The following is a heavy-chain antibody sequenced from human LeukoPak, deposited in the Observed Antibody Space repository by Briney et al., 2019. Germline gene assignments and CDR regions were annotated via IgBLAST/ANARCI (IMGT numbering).Heavy chain of an antibody. D-gene: IGHD4-17*01. Sequence: GASVKVSCKASGYTFAGYYMHWVRPAPGQGLEWMGWINPNSGGTNYAQKFQGRVTMTRDTSISTAYMELSRLRSDDTAVYYCARDPNLRYDWFDPWGQGTLVTVSS. J-gene: IGHJ5*02. CDR2: INPNSGGT. CDR1: GYTFAGYY. CDR3: ARDPNLRYDWFDP. V-gene: IGHV1-2*02.